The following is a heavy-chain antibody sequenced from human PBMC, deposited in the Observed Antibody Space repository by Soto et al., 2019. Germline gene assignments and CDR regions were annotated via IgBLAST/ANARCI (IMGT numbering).Heavy chain of an antibody. D-gene: IGHD1-26*01. V-gene: IGHV1-69*02. CDR2: ISPMVGIA. Sequence: QVQLVQSGAEVKKPGSSVRVSCKASGGTFSTYIISWVRQAPGQGLEWMGRISPMVGIAIYAQKFQGRIAITADKSTNIAYLEVTSRRTKDTAVYYCTSIARGSYDYWGQGTLITVSS. CDR3: TSIARGSYDY. CDR1: GGTFSTYI. J-gene: IGHJ4*02.